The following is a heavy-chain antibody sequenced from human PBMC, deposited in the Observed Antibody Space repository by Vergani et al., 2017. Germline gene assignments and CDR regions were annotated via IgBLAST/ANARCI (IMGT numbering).Heavy chain of an antibody. V-gene: IGHV4-30-4*08. J-gene: IGHJ5*02. CDR1: GGSISSGDYY. CDR3: ARASNHYDILTGP. D-gene: IGHD3-9*01. CDR2: IYYSGST. Sequence: QVQLQESGPGLVKPSQTLSLTCTVSGGSISSGDYYWSWIRQPPGKGLEWIGYIYYSGSTYYNPSLKSRVTISGDTSKNQFSLKLSSVTAADTAVYSCARASNHYDILTGPWGQGTLVTVSS.